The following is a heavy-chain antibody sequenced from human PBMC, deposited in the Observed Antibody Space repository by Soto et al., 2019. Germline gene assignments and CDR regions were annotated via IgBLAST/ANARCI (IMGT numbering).Heavy chain of an antibody. CDR1: GFTFSSYA. D-gene: IGHD3-10*01. CDR3: AKKIPRSGSYYPDYYCYGMDV. CDR2: ISGSGGST. Sequence: PGGSLSRSCAASGFTFSSYAMSWVRQAPGKGLEWVSAISGSGGSTYYADSVKGRFTISRDNSKNTLYLQMNSLRAEDTAVYYCAKKIPRSGSYYPDYYCYGMDVWGQGTTVTVSS. V-gene: IGHV3-23*01. J-gene: IGHJ6*02.